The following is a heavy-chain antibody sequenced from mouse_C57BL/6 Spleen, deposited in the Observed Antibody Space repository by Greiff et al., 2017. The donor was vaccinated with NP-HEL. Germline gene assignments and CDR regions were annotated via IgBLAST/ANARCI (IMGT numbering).Heavy chain of an antibody. V-gene: IGHV1-7*01. CDR1: GYTFTSYW. J-gene: IGHJ3*01. CDR2: INPSSGYT. D-gene: IGHD2-3*01. CDR3: ARSRDGYSAWFAY. Sequence: VKVVESGAELAKPGASVKLSCKASGYTFTSYWMHWVKQRPGQGLEWIGYINPSSGYTKYNQKFKDKATLTADKSSSTAYMQLSSLTYEDSAVYYCARSRDGYSAWFAYWGQGTLVTVSA.